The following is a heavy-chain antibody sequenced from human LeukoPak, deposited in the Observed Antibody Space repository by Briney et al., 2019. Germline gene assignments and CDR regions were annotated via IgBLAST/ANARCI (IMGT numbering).Heavy chain of an antibody. D-gene: IGHD1-26*01. Sequence: PGRSLRLSCAASGFTFDDYAMHWVRQAPGKGLEWASGISWNSGSIGYADSVKGRFTISRDNAKNSLYLQMNSLRAEDTALYYCAKDSGSYYAEYFQHWGQGTLVTVSS. V-gene: IGHV3-9*01. J-gene: IGHJ1*01. CDR2: ISWNSGSI. CDR3: AKDSGSYYAEYFQH. CDR1: GFTFDDYA.